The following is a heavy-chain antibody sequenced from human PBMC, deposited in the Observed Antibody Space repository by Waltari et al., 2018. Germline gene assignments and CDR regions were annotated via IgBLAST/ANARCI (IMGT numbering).Heavy chain of an antibody. CDR3: ARKVPKYSSSSGWFDP. V-gene: IGHV3-48*03. CDR2: ISSSGSTI. D-gene: IGHD6-6*01. CDR1: GFTFSSYE. J-gene: IGHJ5*02. Sequence: EVQLVESGGGLVQPGGSLRLSCAASGFTFSSYEMNWVRPAPGKGLEWVSYISSSGSTIYYADSVKGRFTISRDNAKNSLYLQMNSLRAEDTAVYYCARKVPKYSSSSGWFDPWGQGTLVTVSS.